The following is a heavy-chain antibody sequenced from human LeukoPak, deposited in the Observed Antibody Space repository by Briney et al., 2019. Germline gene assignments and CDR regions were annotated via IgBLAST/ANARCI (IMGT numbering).Heavy chain of an antibody. Sequence: SETLSLTCTVSGASITSYYWSWIRQPAGKGLEWIGRIYASGSTTYNPSLKSRVTMAVDTSKAQFSLKLSSVTAADTAVYYCARDSGTTGEVKFDPWGQGTLVTVSS. CDR2: IYASGST. CDR3: ARDSGTTGEVKFDP. D-gene: IGHD3-10*01. V-gene: IGHV4-4*07. J-gene: IGHJ5*02. CDR1: GASITSYY.